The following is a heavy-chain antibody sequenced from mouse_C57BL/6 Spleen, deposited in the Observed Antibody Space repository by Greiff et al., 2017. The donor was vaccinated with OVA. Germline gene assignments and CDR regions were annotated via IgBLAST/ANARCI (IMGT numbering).Heavy chain of an antibody. J-gene: IGHJ2*01. Sequence: VQLKESGPELVKPGASVKIPCKASGYTFTDYNMDWVKQSHGKSLEWIGDINPNNGGTIYNQKFKGKATLTVDKSSSTAYMELRSLTSEDTAVYYCARMFDYDCFDYWGQGTTLTVSS. D-gene: IGHD2-4*01. CDR1: GYTFTDYN. CDR2: INPNNGGT. CDR3: ARMFDYDCFDY. V-gene: IGHV1-18*01.